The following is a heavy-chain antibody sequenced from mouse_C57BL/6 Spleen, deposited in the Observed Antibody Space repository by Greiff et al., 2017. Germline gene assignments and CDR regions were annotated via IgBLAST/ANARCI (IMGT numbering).Heavy chain of an antibody. CDR1: GYSFTGYY. J-gene: IGHJ2*01. CDR3: ARSPDFDY. V-gene: IGHV1-42*01. Sequence: VQLKQSGPELVKPGASVKISCKASGYSFTGYYMNWVKQSPEKSLEWIGEINPSTGGTTYNQKFKAKATLTVDKSSSTAYMQLKSLTSEDSAVYYCARSPDFDYWGKDTTLTVSS. CDR2: INPSTGGT.